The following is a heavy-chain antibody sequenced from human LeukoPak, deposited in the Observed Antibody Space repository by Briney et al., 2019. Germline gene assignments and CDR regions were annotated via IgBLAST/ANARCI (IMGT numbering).Heavy chain of an antibody. Sequence: GGSLRLSCAASGFTFSSYWMSWVRQAPGKGLEWVANIKQDGSEKYYVDSVKGRFTISRDNAKNSLYLQMNSLRAEDTAVYYCARESLPGLWFGEFLGAFDIWGQGTMVTVSS. CDR1: GFTFSSYW. CDR3: ARESLPGLWFGEFLGAFDI. D-gene: IGHD3-10*01. V-gene: IGHV3-7*01. CDR2: IKQDGSEK. J-gene: IGHJ3*02.